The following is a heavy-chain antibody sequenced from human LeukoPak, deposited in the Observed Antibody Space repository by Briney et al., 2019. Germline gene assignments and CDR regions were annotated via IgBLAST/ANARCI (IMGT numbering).Heavy chain of an antibody. CDR2: FDPEDGET. D-gene: IGHD1-7*01. CDR3: ATLTGTSSLDY. V-gene: IGHV1-24*01. CDR1: GYTLTELS. J-gene: IGHJ4*02. Sequence: ASVKVSCKVSGYTLTELSMHWVRQAPGKGLEWMGGFDPEDGETIYAQKFQGRVTMIEDTSTDTAYMELSSLRSEDTAVYYCATLTGTSSLDYWGQGTLVTVSS.